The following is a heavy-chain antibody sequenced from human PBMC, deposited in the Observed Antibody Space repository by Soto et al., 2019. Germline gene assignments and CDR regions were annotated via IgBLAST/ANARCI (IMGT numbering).Heavy chain of an antibody. J-gene: IGHJ4*02. CDR3: ARDKYKGYCSGGSCFLFDY. CDR1: GFTFSSYG. CDR2: IWYDGSNK. D-gene: IGHD2-15*01. Sequence: ESGGGVVQPGRSLRLSCAASGFTFSSYGMHWVRQAPGKGLEWVAVIWYDGSNKYYADSVKGRFTISRDNSKNTLYLQMNSLRAEDTAVYYCARDKYKGYCSGGSCFLFDYWGQGTLVTVSS. V-gene: IGHV3-33*01.